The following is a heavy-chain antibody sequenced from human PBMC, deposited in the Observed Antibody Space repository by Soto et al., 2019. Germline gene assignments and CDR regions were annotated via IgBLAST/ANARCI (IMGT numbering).Heavy chain of an antibody. CDR1: GFTFSSYA. CDR3: AKDIAAAGNGDDDY. Sequence: EVQLLESGGGLVQPGGSLRLSCAASGFTFSSYAMSWVRQTPGKGLEWVSAISGSGGSTYYADSVKGRFTISRDNSKNTLYLQMNSLRAEDTAVYYCAKDIAAAGNGDDDYWGQGTLVTVSS. V-gene: IGHV3-23*01. CDR2: ISGSGGST. J-gene: IGHJ4*02. D-gene: IGHD6-13*01.